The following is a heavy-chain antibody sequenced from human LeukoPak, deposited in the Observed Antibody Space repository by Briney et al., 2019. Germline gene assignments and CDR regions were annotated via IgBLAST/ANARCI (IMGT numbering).Heavy chain of an antibody. CDR2: ISYDGSNK. CDR1: GFTFSSYG. D-gene: IGHD6-13*01. Sequence: GGSLRLSCAASGFTFSSYGMHWVRQAPGKGLEWVAVISYDGSNKYYADSVKGRFTISRDNSKNTQYLQMNSLRAEDTAVYHCAGSSLGDAFDIWGQGTRVTVSS. CDR3: AGSSLGDAFDI. J-gene: IGHJ3*02. V-gene: IGHV3-30*03.